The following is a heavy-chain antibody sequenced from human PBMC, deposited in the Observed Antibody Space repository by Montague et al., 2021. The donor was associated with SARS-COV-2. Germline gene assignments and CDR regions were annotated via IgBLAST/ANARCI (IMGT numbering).Heavy chain of an antibody. CDR2: INHGGST. CDR1: GGSLSGYY. CDR3: ARLGEGVVPAPILGVGPFYSYYYMDV. Sequence: SETLSLTCAVHGGSLSGYYWNWIRQPPGKGLEWIGEINHGGSTNYNPSLQSRITISADTSKNQFSLKVTSVAAADTAVYYCARLGEGVVPAPILGVGPFYSYYYMDVWGKGTTVTVSS. V-gene: IGHV4-34*01. J-gene: IGHJ6*03. D-gene: IGHD2-2*02.